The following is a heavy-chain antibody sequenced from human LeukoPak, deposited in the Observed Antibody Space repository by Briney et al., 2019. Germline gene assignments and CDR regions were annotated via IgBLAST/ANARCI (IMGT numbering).Heavy chain of an antibody. Sequence: PGGSLRLSCAASGFTFSSYGMSWVRQAPGKGLEWVSAISGSGGSTYYADSVKGRFTISRDNSKNTLYLQMNGLRAEGTAVYYCAKDLYLVSYDYVWGDWGQGTLVTVSS. CDR2: ISGSGGST. CDR3: AKDLYLVSYDYVWGD. D-gene: IGHD3-16*01. V-gene: IGHV3-23*01. J-gene: IGHJ4*02. CDR1: GFTFSSYG.